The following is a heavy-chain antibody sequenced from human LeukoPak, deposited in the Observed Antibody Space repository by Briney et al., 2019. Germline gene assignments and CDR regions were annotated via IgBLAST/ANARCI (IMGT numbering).Heavy chain of an antibody. CDR3: APLAATTDY. J-gene: IGHJ4*02. D-gene: IGHD5-12*01. Sequence: GGSLRLSCAASGFTLSSYAMSWGRQAAGKGLEWVSSISASGGGTYYADSVKGRFTISRDTSKNTLYLQMNSLRAEDTAVYYCAPLAATTDYWGQGTLVTVSS. CDR1: GFTLSSYA. CDR2: ISASGGGT. V-gene: IGHV3-23*01.